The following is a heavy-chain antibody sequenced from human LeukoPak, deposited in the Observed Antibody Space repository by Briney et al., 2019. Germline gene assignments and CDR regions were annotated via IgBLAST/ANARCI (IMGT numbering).Heavy chain of an antibody. V-gene: IGHV3-9*01. J-gene: IGHJ4*02. CDR3: ARVQYYYGSGSYLDY. D-gene: IGHD3-10*01. CDR1: GFTFDDYA. Sequence: GRSLRLSCAASGFTFDDYAMHWVRQAPGKGLEWVSGISWNSGNIGYGDSVKGRFTISRDNAKNSLYLQMNSLRAEDTAVYYCARVQYYYGSGSYLDYWGQGTLVTVSS. CDR2: ISWNSGNI.